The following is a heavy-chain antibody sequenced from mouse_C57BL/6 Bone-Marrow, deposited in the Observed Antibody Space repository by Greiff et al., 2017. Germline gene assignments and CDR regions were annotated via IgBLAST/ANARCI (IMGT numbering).Heavy chain of an antibody. CDR1: GFTFSSYC. CDR2: ISSGGSYT. V-gene: IGHV5-6*01. J-gene: IGHJ3*01. Sequence: EVQLVESGGDFVKPGASLKLSCAASGFTFSSYCMSWVRQTPDKRLEWVATISSGGSYTYYPDSVKGRFTISRDTAKNTLYLQLSSRKSADTAMSDCDRDQSAQTAFAYWGQGTLVTVSA. D-gene: IGHD3-2*02. CDR3: DRDQSAQTAFAY.